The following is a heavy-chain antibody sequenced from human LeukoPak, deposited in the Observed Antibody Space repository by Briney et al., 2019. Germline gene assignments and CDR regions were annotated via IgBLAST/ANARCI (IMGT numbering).Heavy chain of an antibody. CDR2: ISAYNGNT. V-gene: IGHV1-18*04. CDR3: ARKSLIWELREDDAFDI. J-gene: IGHJ3*02. D-gene: IGHD1-26*01. CDR1: GYTFTGYY. Sequence: GASVKVSCKASGYTFTGYYMHWVRQAPGQGLEWMGWISAYNGNTNYAQKLQGRVTMTIDTSTSTAYMELRSLRSDDTAVYYCARKSLIWELREDDAFDIWGQGTMVTVSS.